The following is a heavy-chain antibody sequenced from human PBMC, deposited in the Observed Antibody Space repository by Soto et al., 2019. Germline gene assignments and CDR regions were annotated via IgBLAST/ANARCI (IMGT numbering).Heavy chain of an antibody. D-gene: IGHD3-22*01. CDR1: GFTFSSYA. Sequence: LSLSCAACGFTFSSYAMHGVRQAPGKGLEGVAVISYDGSNKYYADSVKGRFTISRDNSKNTLYLQMNSLRAEDTAVYYCARDIYDSSRYYLYYYYGMDVCGQRTTVTVSS. J-gene: IGHJ6*02. CDR2: ISYDGSNK. CDR3: ARDIYDSSRYYLYYYYGMDV. V-gene: IGHV3-30-3*01.